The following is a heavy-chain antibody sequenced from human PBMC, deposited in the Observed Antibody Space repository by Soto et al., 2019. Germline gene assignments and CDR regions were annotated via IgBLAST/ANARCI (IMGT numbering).Heavy chain of an antibody. CDR3: ARGRGVRGVIKFDY. D-gene: IGHD3-10*01. CDR2: MNPNSGNT. Sequence: QVQLVQSGAEVKKPGASVKVSCKASGYTFTSYDINWVRQATGQGLEWMGWMNPNSGNTGYAQKLXXXXXXXXXXXXXXXXXXXXXXXXXXXAVYYCARGRGVRGVIKFDYWGQGTLVTVSS. J-gene: IGHJ4*02. CDR1: GYTFTSYD. V-gene: IGHV1-8*01.